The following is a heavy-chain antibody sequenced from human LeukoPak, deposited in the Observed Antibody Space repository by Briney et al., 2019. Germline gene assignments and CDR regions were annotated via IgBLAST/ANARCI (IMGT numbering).Heavy chain of an antibody. Sequence: GRSLRLSCAASGITFSSFGMHWVRQAPGKGLEWVAVISYDGSNKYYADSVKGRFTISRDNSKNTLYLQINSLRAEDTAVYYCTGYNWFDPWGQGTLVSVSS. D-gene: IGHD2-2*01. CDR1: GITFSSFG. CDR3: TGYNWFDP. V-gene: IGHV3-30*03. J-gene: IGHJ5*02. CDR2: ISYDGSNK.